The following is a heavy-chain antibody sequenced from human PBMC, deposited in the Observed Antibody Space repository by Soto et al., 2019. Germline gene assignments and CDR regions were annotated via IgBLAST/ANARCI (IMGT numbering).Heavy chain of an antibody. CDR2: ISGSGGST. V-gene: IGHV3-23*01. CDR1: GFTFSSYA. D-gene: IGHD2-15*01. Sequence: GGSLRLSCAASGFTFSSYAMSWVRQAPGKELEWVSAISGSGGSTYYADSVKGRFTISRDNSKNTLYLQMNSLRAEDTAVYYCAKSACSGGSCYSPYYYMDVWGKGTTVTVSS. J-gene: IGHJ6*03. CDR3: AKSACSGGSCYSPYYYMDV.